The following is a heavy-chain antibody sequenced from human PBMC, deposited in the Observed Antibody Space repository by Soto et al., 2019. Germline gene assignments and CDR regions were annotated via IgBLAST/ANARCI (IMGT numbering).Heavy chain of an antibody. CDR1: GDTFTSXA. Sequence: ASVKVSCKACGDTFTSXAMHWVRQAPGQRLEWMGWINAGNGNTKYSQKFQGRVTITRDTSASTAYMELSSLRSEDTAVYYCTCSGWFFDYWGQGTLVTVSS. J-gene: IGHJ4*02. CDR3: TCSGWFFDY. V-gene: IGHV1-3*01. CDR2: INAGNGNT. D-gene: IGHD6-19*01.